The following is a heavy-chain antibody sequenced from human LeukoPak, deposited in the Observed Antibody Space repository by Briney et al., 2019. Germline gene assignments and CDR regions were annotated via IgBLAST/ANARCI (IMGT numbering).Heavy chain of an antibody. D-gene: IGHD6-25*01. Sequence: PGRSLRLSCAASGFTFSSYAMHWVRQAPGKGLEWVAVISYDGSNKYYADSVKGRFTISRDNSKNTLYLQMNSLRAEDTAVYYCAKQLSVPAAPTGWFDPWGQGTLVTVSS. CDR1: GFTFSSYA. J-gene: IGHJ5*02. CDR2: ISYDGSNK. CDR3: AKQLSVPAAPTGWFDP. V-gene: IGHV3-30-3*02.